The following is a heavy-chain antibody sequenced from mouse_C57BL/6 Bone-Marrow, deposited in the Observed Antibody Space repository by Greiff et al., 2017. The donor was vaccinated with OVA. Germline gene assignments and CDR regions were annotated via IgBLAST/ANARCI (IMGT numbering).Heavy chain of an antibody. Sequence: QVQLKESGAELARPGASVKLSCKASGYTFTSYGISWVKQRTGQGLEWIGEIYPRSGNTYYNEKFKGKATLTADKSSSTAYMELRSLTSEDSAVYVCARSAHYYGSPWYFDVWGTGTTVTVSS. V-gene: IGHV1-81*01. CDR3: ARSAHYYGSPWYFDV. CDR1: GYTFTSYG. J-gene: IGHJ1*03. D-gene: IGHD1-1*01. CDR2: IYPRSGNT.